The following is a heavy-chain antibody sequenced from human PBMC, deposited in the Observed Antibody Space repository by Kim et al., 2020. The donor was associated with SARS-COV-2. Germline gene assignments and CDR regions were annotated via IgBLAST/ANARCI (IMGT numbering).Heavy chain of an antibody. Sequence: SYTPSLRSRLSVSSDASKNQFSLTLNAVAAADTAVYYCARDLLSASVFEIWGPGTMVTVSS. V-gene: IGHV4-31*02. CDR3: ARDLLSASVFEI. J-gene: IGHJ3*02. D-gene: IGHD2-8*02.